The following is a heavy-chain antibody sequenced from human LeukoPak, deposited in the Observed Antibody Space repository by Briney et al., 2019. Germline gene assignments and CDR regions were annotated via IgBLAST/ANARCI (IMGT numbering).Heavy chain of an antibody. V-gene: IGHV1-2*02. CDR2: INPNSGGT. Sequence: GASVKVSCKASGYTFTGYYMHWVRQAPGQGLEWMGWINPNSGGTNYAQKFQGRVTMTRDTSISTAYMELSRLRSDDTAVYYCARPKDVPHWYFDLWGRGTLVTVSS. CDR3: ARPKDVPHWYFDL. D-gene: IGHD2-15*01. CDR1: GYTFTGYY. J-gene: IGHJ2*01.